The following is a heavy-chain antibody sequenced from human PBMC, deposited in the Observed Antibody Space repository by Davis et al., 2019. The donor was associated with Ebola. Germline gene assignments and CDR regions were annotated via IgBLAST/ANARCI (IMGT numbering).Heavy chain of an antibody. CDR3: AKGTAMVFGEFDY. CDR1: GFTFSSYS. D-gene: IGHD5-18*01. CDR2: ISGSGGST. V-gene: IGHV3-23*01. Sequence: GESLKISCAASGFTFSSYSMNWVRQAPGKGLEWVSAISGSGGSTYYADSVKGRFTISRDNSKNTLYLQMNSLRAEDTAVYYCAKGTAMVFGEFDYWGQGTLVTVSS. J-gene: IGHJ4*02.